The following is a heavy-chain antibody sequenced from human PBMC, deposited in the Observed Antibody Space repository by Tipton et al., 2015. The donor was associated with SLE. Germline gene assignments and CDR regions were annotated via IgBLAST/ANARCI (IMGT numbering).Heavy chain of an antibody. CDR2: ISWNSGSI. CDR1: GFTFDDYA. CDR3: AKGIGSSGPRAFDI. D-gene: IGHD6-19*01. J-gene: IGHJ3*02. V-gene: IGHV3-9*01. Sequence: SLRLSCAASGFTFDDYAMLWVRQAPGKGLEWVSGISWNSGSIGYADSVKGRFTISRDNAKNSLYLQMNSLRAEDTALYYCAKGIGSSGPRAFDIWGQGTMVTVSS.